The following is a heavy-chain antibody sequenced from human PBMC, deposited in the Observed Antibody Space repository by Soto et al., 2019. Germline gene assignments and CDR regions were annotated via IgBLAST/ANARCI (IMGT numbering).Heavy chain of an antibody. D-gene: IGHD3-22*01. CDR1: GFTFSNYA. CDR2: IVGSGAST. CDR3: AKLPSSVFYYFDY. J-gene: IGHJ4*02. Sequence: PGESLKISCAASGFTFSNYALNWVRQAPGKGLEWVSGIVGSGASTNYADSVKGRFTISRDNSKNTLYLHMNGLRAEDTATYYCAKLPSSVFYYFDYWGQGT. V-gene: IGHV3-23*01.